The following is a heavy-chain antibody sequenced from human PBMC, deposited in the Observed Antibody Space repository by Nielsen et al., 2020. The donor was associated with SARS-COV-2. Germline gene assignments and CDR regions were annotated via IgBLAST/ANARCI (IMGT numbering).Heavy chain of an antibody. D-gene: IGHD2-2*01. J-gene: IGHJ5*02. Sequence: ASVKVSCKASGYTFTSYAMHWVRQAPGQRLEWMGWINAGNGNTKYSQKFQGRVTITRDTSASTAYMELSSLRSGDTAVYYCAREGIVVVPAAPALLWFDPWGQGTLVTVSS. CDR2: INAGNGNT. V-gene: IGHV1-3*01. CDR1: GYTFTSYA. CDR3: AREGIVVVPAAPALLWFDP.